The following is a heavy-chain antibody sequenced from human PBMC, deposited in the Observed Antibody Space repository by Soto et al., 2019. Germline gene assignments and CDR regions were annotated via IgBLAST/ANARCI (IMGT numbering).Heavy chain of an antibody. CDR1: GYTFTCYA. V-gene: IGHV1-3*01. J-gene: IGHJ4*02. D-gene: IGHD3-10*01. CDR2: INAGNGNT. CDR3: ARGRQRSKIWFGELLYDY. Sequence: ASVKASCKASGYTFTCYAMHWVHQAPGQRLEWMGWINAGNGNTKCSQKFQGRVTITRDTSASTAYMELSSLRSEDTAVYYCARGRQRSKIWFGELLYDYWGQGTLVTVSS.